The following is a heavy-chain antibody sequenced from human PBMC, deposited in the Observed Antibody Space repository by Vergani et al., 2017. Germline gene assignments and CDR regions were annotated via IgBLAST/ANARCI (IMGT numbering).Heavy chain of an antibody. Sequence: EVQLLESGGDLVQPGGSLRLSCAASGFTFIMHAMSWVRQAPGKGLEWVSTLSASDRRTHYADSVKGRFTISRDNSKNTLFLHMNSLRPEDTAVYYCAKVGLSEVSCTFGAFDIWGQGTMVTVSS. D-gene: IGHD5/OR15-5a*01. CDR1: GFTFIMHA. CDR3: AKVGLSEVSCTFGAFDI. CDR2: LSASDRRT. V-gene: IGHV3-23*01. J-gene: IGHJ3*02.